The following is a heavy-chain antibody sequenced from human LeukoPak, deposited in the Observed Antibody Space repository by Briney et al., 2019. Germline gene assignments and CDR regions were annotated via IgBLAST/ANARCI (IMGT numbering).Heavy chain of an antibody. D-gene: IGHD4-17*01. J-gene: IGHJ4*02. CDR3: ARGGYGDYAFDFDY. CDR2: ISSSSYI. V-gene: IGHV3-21*01. Sequence: GGSLRLSCAASGFTFSSYSMNWVRQAPGKGLEWVSSISSSSYIYYADSVKGRFTISRDNAKNSLYLQMNSLRAEDTAVYYCARGGYGDYAFDFDYWGQGTLVTVSS. CDR1: GFTFSSYS.